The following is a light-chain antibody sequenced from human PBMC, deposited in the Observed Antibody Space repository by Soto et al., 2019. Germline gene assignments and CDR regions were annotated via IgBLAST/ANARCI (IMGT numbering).Light chain of an antibody. Sequence: DIVRTQSPLSLPVTPGEPASISCRSSQSLLHSNGYKYLDWYLQKPGQSPQLXXYLGSNRASGVPDRFSGSGSGTDFTLKISRVQDEDVGIYYGMQALQNTVTFGQGTRLEIK. CDR1: QSLLHSNGYKY. CDR2: LGS. V-gene: IGKV2-28*01. CDR3: MQALQNTVT. J-gene: IGKJ5*01.